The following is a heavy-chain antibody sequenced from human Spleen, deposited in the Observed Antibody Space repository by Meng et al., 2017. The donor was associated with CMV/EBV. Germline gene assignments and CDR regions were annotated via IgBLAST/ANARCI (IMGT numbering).Heavy chain of an antibody. CDR3: ARDEPNKIVVPALPDY. Sequence: ASVKVSCKASGYSFTSFGFSWVRQAPGQGLEWMGWISAYNGNTKFAQKFQGRVTMTTDTSTSTAYMELRSLTSDDTAVYYCARDEPNKIVVPALPDYWGQGTTVTVSS. CDR2: ISAYNGNT. D-gene: IGHD2-2*01. CDR1: GYSFTSFG. J-gene: IGHJ4*03. V-gene: IGHV1-18*01.